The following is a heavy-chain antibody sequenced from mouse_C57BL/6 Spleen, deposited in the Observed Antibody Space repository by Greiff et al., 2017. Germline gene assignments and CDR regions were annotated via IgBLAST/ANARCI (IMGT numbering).Heavy chain of an antibody. CDR2: IDPETGGT. Sequence: VQLQQSGAELVRPGASVTLSCKASGYTFTDYEMHWVKQTPVHGLEWIGAIDPETGGTAYNQKFKGKAKLTADKSSSTAYMELRSLTSEDSAVYYGTRWDYYGSSSWYFDVWGTGTTVTVSA. CDR3: TRWDYYGSSSWYFDV. J-gene: IGHJ1*03. D-gene: IGHD1-1*01. CDR1: GYTFTDYE. V-gene: IGHV1-15*01.